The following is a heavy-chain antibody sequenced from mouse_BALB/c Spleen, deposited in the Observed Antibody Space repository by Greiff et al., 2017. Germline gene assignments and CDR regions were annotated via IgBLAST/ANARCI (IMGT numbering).Heavy chain of an antibody. CDR1: GYTFSSYW. CDR3: TIKVS. CDR2: INPSNGGT. Sequence: QVQLQQSGAELMKPGASVKISCKATGYTFSSYWIEWVKQRPGQGFEWIGEINPSNGGTNYNEKFKRKATLTVDKSSSTAYMQLSSLTSEDSAVYYCTIKVSWGQGTLVTVSA. V-gene: IGHV1S16*01. J-gene: IGHJ3*01.